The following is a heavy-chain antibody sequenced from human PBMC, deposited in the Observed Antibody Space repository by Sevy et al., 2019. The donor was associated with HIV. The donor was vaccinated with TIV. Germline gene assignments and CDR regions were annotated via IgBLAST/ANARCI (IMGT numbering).Heavy chain of an antibody. D-gene: IGHD2-15*01. J-gene: IGHJ6*02. CDR2: INHSGST. V-gene: IGHV4-34*01. CDR3: ARVAADCSGGSCYTYGMDV. CDR1: GGSFSGYY. Sequence: SETLSLTCAVYGGSFSGYYWSWIRQPPGKGLEWIGEINHSGSTNYNPSLKSRVTISVDTSKNQFSLKLSSVTAADTAVYYWARVAADCSGGSCYTYGMDVWGQGTTVTASS.